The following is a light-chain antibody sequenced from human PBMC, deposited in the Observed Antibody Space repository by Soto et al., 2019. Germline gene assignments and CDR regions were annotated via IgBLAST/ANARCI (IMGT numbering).Light chain of an antibody. J-gene: IGLJ3*02. CDR2: SDV. CDR1: TSNIRRNT. CDR3: QAYDYSLTAFV. Sequence: QSVLTQPPSVSGTPGQRVSISCSGTTSNIRRNTVSWYQKVPGTAPKLLIYSDVQRPSGVPDRFSGSKSGTSASLAITGLQAEDEADYYCQAYDYSLTAFVFGGGTQLTVL. V-gene: IGLV1-44*01.